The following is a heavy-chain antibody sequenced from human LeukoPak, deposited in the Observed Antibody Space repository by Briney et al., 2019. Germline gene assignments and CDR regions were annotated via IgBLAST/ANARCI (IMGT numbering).Heavy chain of an antibody. CDR2: INHSGST. CDR3: ARGLVLPFFESPKTDSFDP. D-gene: IGHD3-3*01. J-gene: IGHJ5*02. V-gene: IGHV4-34*01. Sequence: SETLSLTCAVSGGSISGYYWSWIRQPPGKGLEWIGEINHSGSTNYNPSLKSRVTISVDTSKNQFSLKLSSVTAADTAVYYCARGLVLPFFESPKTDSFDPCGQGTLVTASS. CDR1: GGSISGYY.